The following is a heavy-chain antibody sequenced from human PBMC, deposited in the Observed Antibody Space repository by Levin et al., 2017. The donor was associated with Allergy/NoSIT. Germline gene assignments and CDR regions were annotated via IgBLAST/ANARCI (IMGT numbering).Heavy chain of an antibody. J-gene: IGHJ4*02. V-gene: IGHV3-30*18. CDR2: ISYDGSNK. CDR1: GFTFSSYG. D-gene: IGHD1-26*01. CDR3: AKGIGHILMGLWD. Sequence: PGGSLRLSCAASGFTFSSYGMHWVRQAPGKGLEWVAVISYDGSNKYYADSVKGRFTISRDNSKNTLYLQMNSLRAEDTAVYYCAKGIGHILMGLWDWGQGTLVTVSS.